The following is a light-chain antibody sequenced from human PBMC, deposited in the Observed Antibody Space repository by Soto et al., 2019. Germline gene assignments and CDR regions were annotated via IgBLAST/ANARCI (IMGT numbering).Light chain of an antibody. V-gene: IGLV2-14*01. CDR2: DVS. CDR3: LSYTTSSTAYV. J-gene: IGLJ1*01. Sequence: QSVLTQPASVSGSPGQSITISCTGTSSDVGGYNYVSWFQQHPGKAPKLMISDVSNRPSGVSNRFSGSKSGNTASLTISGLKAEDEADYYCLSYTTSSTAYVFGTGTKLTVL. CDR1: SSDVGGYNY.